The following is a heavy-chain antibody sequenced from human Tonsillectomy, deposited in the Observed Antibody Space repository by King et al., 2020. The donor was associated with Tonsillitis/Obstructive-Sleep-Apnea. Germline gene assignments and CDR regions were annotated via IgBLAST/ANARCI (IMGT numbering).Heavy chain of an antibody. CDR2: IYYIGST. D-gene: IGHD5-12*01. Sequence: QLQESGPGLVKPSETLSLTCTVSGGSSSSSSYYWAWIRQPPGKELEWIGSIYYIGSTYYNPSLKSRSTIAVDTSKNQFSLQLNSVTSADTAVFYCARHIYSGYDRFDSWGQGTLVTVSS. CDR3: ARHIYSGYDRFDS. V-gene: IGHV4-39*01. J-gene: IGHJ4*02. CDR1: GGSSSSSSYY.